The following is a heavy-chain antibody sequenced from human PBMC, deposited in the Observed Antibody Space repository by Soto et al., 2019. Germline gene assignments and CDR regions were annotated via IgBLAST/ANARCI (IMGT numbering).Heavy chain of an antibody. CDR3: ASLYYYDSSGYYSENDAFDI. Sequence: ASVKVSCKASGYTFTSYYMHWVRQAPGQGLEWMGIINPSGGSTSYAQKFQGRVTMTRDTSTSTVYMELSSLRSEDTAVYYCASLYYYDSSGYYSENDAFDIWGQGTMVTV. D-gene: IGHD3-22*01. CDR2: INPSGGST. CDR1: GYTFTSYY. J-gene: IGHJ3*02. V-gene: IGHV1-46*01.